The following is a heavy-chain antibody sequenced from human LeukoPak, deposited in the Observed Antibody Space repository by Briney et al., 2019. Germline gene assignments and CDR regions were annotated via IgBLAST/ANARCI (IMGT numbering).Heavy chain of an antibody. V-gene: IGHV1-2*02. CDR1: GYTFTGYY. CDR3: AAGRPYSLLDY. Sequence: GASVKVSCKASGYTFTGYYMHWMRQAPGQGLEWMGWINPNSGGTNYAQKFQGRVTMTEDSSTDTAYMELSSLRSDDTAFYYCAAGRPYSLLDYWGQGTLLTVSS. CDR2: INPNSGGT. D-gene: IGHD5-18*01. J-gene: IGHJ4*02.